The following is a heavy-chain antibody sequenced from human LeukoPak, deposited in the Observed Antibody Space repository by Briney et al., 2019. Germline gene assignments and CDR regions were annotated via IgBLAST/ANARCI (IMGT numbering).Heavy chain of an antibody. D-gene: IGHD3-22*01. CDR1: GFTISSYA. CDR3: ARISDTSGYFYFLDY. Sequence: GSLRLSFAASGFTISSYAMSWVRQAPGKGLEWVSGTSGTGDSANYADSVKGRFTISRDTSKNTLYLQMNSLRPEDTAVYYCARISDTSGYFYFLDYWGQGTQVTVSS. CDR2: TSGTGDSA. J-gene: IGHJ4*02. V-gene: IGHV3-23*01.